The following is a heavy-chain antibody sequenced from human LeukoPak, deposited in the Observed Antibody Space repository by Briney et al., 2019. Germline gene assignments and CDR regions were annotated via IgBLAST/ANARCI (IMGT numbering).Heavy chain of an antibody. CDR2: IYYSGST. V-gene: IGHV4-39*01. CDR1: GGSISSSSYY. CDR3: ARHRDSSGYYHNDAFDI. Sequence: PSETLSLTCTVSGGSISSSSYYWGWIRQPPGKGLEWIGSIYYSGSTYYNPSLKSRVTISVDTSKNQFSLKLSSVTAADTAVYYCARHRDSSGYYHNDAFDIWGQGTMVTVSS. D-gene: IGHD3-22*01. J-gene: IGHJ3*02.